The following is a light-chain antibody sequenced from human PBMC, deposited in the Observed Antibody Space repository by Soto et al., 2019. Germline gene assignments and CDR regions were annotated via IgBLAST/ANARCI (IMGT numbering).Light chain of an antibody. CDR1: SSDVGTYNY. J-gene: IGLJ3*02. V-gene: IGLV2-14*01. CDR2: EVT. CDR3: SSYTSSITWV. Sequence: QSALTPPASVSGSPGQSITISCTGTSSDVGTYNYFSWYQHYPGKAPKLMTYEVTNRPAGVSDRFSGSKSGNTASLTISGLQAEDEADYYCSSYTSSITWVFGGGTKLTVL.